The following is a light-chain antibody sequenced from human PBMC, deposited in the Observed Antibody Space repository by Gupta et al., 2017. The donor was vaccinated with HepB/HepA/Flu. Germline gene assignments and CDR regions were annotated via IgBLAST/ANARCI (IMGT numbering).Light chain of an antibody. J-gene: IGLJ2*01. Sequence: QSALTQPASVSGSPGQSITISCTGLTRDVGGHNYVSWYQQYPGKAPKLIIYDVSNRPSGVSNRFSGSMSGNTASLAVSGLQGEDEADYFCSSYATSSTLRIFGGGTKVTVL. CDR2: DVS. V-gene: IGLV2-14*03. CDR3: SSYATSSTLRI. CDR1: TRDVGGHNY.